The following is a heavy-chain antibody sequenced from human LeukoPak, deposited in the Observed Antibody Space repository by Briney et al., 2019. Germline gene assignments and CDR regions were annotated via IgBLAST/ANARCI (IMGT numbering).Heavy chain of an antibody. CDR1: GFTFRSYA. CDR3: AKDLVEDDSSGYTYVLGFDY. V-gene: IGHV3-23*01. CDR2: ITGNGGST. Sequence: GGSLRLSCAASGFTFRSYAMSWVRQAPGKGLEWVSTITGNGGSTYYADSVKGRFTISRDNSKNTVYLQMNSLRAEDTAVYYCAKDLVEDDSSGYTYVLGFDYWGRGPWSPSPQ. D-gene: IGHD3-22*01. J-gene: IGHJ4*02.